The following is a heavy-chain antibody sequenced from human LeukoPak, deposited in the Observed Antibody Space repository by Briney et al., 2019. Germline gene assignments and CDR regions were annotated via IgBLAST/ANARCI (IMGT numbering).Heavy chain of an antibody. V-gene: IGHV4-59*12. CDR1: GGSIRSYY. D-gene: IGHD2-2*01. J-gene: IGHJ5*02. Sequence: SETLSLTCTVSGGSIRSYYWSWIRQPPGKGLEWIGYIYNSESTNYNPSLKSRVTISVDTSKNQFSLKLSSVTGADTAVYYCARETSTFSSTRWFDPWGQGTLVTVSS. CDR3: ARETSTFSSTRWFDP. CDR2: IYNSEST.